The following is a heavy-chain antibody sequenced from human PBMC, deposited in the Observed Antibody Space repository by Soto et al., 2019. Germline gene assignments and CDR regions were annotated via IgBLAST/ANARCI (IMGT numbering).Heavy chain of an antibody. CDR3: ARVRYFDSSGYYLFDP. V-gene: IGHV4-59*01. Sequence: SETLSLTCTVSGGSISSYYWSWIRQPPGKGLEWIGYIYYSGSTNYNPSLKSRVTISVDTSKNQFSLKLSSVTAADTAVYYCARVRYFDSSGYYLFDPWGQGTLVIVSS. CDR1: GGSISSYY. J-gene: IGHJ5*02. CDR2: IYYSGST. D-gene: IGHD3-22*01.